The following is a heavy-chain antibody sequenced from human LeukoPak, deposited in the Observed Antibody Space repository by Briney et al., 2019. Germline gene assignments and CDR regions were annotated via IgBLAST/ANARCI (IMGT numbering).Heavy chain of an antibody. Sequence: GGSLRLSCAASGFTFSSYAMSWVRQAPGKGLEWVSAISGSGGSTYYADSVKGRFTISRDNSKNTLYLQMNSLRAEDTAVYYCAKDQSLAYSGSYSAFDYWGQGTLVTVSS. CDR1: GFTFSSYA. J-gene: IGHJ4*02. V-gene: IGHV3-23*01. CDR2: ISGSGGST. D-gene: IGHD1-26*01. CDR3: AKDQSLAYSGSYSAFDY.